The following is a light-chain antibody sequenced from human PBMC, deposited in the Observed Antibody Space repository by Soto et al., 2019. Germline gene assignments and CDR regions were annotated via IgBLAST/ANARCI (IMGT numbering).Light chain of an antibody. Sequence: IWLTQSPGTLSLSPGERATLSWGGSQSVSSTYLAWYQQKPGQAPRLLIYGASSRATGIPERLSGSGYGTDLTLTISRLEHEDFEVYYCQQYGSTTWTFGQGTQVDIK. V-gene: IGKV3-20*01. CDR2: GAS. J-gene: IGKJ1*01. CDR3: QQYGSTTWT. CDR1: QSVSSTY.